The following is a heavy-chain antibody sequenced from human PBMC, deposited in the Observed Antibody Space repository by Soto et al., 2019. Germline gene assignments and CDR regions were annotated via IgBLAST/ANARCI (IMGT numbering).Heavy chain of an antibody. CDR2: IYHSGST. CDR1: GGSISSGGYS. Sequence: SDTLSLTCAVSGGSISSGGYSWSWIRQPPGKGLEWIGYIYHSGSTYYNPSLKSRVTISVDRSKNQFSLKLSSVTAADAAVYYCARVPDRWGQGTLVTVSS. J-gene: IGHJ5*02. CDR3: ARVPDR. V-gene: IGHV4-30-2*01. D-gene: IGHD2-2*01.